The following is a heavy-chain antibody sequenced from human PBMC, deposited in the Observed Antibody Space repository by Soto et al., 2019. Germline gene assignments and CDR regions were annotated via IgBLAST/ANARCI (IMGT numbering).Heavy chain of an antibody. CDR1: GFTFGGYA. J-gene: IGHJ6*02. V-gene: IGHV3-49*03. D-gene: IGHD3-22*01. Sequence: PGGSLRLSCTASGFTFGGYAMSWFRQAPGKGLEWVGFIRSKAYGGTTEYAASVKGRFTISRDDSKSIAYLQMNSLKTEDTAVYYCTTYYDSSGYQRAYYYYGMDVWGQGTTVTVSS. CDR2: IRSKAYGGTT. CDR3: TTYYDSSGYQRAYYYYGMDV.